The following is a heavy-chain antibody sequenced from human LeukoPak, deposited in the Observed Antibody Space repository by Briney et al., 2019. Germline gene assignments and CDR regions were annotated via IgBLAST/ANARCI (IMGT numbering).Heavy chain of an antibody. CDR2: ISSDGSTT. CDR3: AKVGRASWAPYYFDY. D-gene: IGHD2-2*01. J-gene: IGHJ4*02. V-gene: IGHV3-74*01. Sequence: GGSLRLSCAASGFTFSNYWVHWVRQAPGKGLVWVSRISSDGSTTTYADSVKGRFTISRDNAKNTLYLQMNSLRAEDTAVYYCAKVGRASWAPYYFDYWGQGTLVTVSS. CDR1: GFTFSNYW.